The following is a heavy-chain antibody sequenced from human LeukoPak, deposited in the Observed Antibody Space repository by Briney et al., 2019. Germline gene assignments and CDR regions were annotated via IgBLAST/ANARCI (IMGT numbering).Heavy chain of an antibody. CDR3: ARLRVGTMVRGWFDP. CDR2: IYYSGST. D-gene: IGHD3-10*01. Sequence: PSETLSLTCTVSGSSISSSGYYWGWIRQPPGKGLEWIGSIYYSGSTYYNPSLKSRLTMSVDTSKNQFSLKLSSVTAADTAVYFCARLRVGTMVRGWFDPWGQGTLVTVSS. V-gene: IGHV4-39*01. CDR1: GSSISSSGYY. J-gene: IGHJ5*02.